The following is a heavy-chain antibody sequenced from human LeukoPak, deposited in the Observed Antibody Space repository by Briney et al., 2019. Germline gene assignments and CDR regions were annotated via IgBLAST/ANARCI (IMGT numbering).Heavy chain of an antibody. CDR1: GFTVSSTH. V-gene: IGHV3-53*01. CDR2: TYTGGNS. CDR3: ARDRDYDYLDY. J-gene: IGHJ4*02. D-gene: IGHD5-12*01. Sequence: GGSLRLSCAASGFTVSSTHMVWVRQAPGKGLEWVSVTYTGGNSYYAGSVKGRFIISRDISKNTLYLQMNSLRAEDSALYYCARDRDYDYLDYWGQGTLVTASS.